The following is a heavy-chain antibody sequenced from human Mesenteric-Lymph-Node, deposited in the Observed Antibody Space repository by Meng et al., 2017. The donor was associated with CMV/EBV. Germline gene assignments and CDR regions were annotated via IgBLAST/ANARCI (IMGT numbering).Heavy chain of an antibody. V-gene: IGHV4-59*01. CDR2: IYYSGST. D-gene: IGHD3-22*01. J-gene: IGHJ4*02. CDR3: ARNYYDSSGPWGGFGFDY. Sequence: ESLKISCAAAGFTFSGYWMSWVRQAPGKGLEWIGYIYYSGSTNYNPSLKSRVTISVDTSKNQFSLKLSSVTAADTAVYYCARNYYDSSGPWGGFGFDYWGQGTLVTVSS. CDR1: GFTFSGYW.